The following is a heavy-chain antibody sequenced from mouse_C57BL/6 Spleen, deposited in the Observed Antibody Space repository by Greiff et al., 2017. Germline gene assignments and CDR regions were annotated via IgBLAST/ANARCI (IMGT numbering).Heavy chain of an antibody. J-gene: IGHJ4*01. CDR2: ISSVSSTI. CDR1: GFTFSDYG. V-gene: IGHV5-17*01. CDR3: ARNGLYAMDY. Sequence: EVKLVESGGGLVKPGGSLKLSCAASGFTFSDYGMHWVRQAPEKGLEWVAYISSVSSTIYYAATVKGRFPISRDNAKNTLFMQMTSLRSEDTAMYYCARNGLYAMDYWGQGTSVTVSS.